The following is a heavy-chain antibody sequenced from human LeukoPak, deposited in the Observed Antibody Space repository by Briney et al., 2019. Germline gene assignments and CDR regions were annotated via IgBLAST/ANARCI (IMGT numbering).Heavy chain of an antibody. D-gene: IGHD6-13*01. J-gene: IGHJ6*03. V-gene: IGHV4-4*07. CDR3: AREGGIAAAGTYYYYMDV. CDR1: GGSISSYY. CDR2: IYTSGST. Sequence: SETLSLTCTVSGGSISSYYWSWIRQPAGKGLEWIGRIYTSGSTNCNPSLKRRVTMSVDTSKHQFSLKLSSVTAADTAVYYCAREGGIAAAGTYYYYMDVWGKGTTVTVSS.